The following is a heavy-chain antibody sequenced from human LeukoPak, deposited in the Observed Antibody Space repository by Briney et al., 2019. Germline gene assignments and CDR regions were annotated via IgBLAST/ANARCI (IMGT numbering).Heavy chain of an antibody. Sequence: ASVKVSCKASGYTFSDFGITWVRQAPGQGLEWMGWIGADNGNTNYAQKLQARVTMTTGTSTSTAYMDLRSLRSDDTAVYYCARIIRGRYVDYWGQGTLVIVSS. CDR3: ARIIRGRYVDY. CDR2: IGADNGNT. V-gene: IGHV1-18*01. CDR1: GYTFSDFG. J-gene: IGHJ4*02. D-gene: IGHD3-3*01.